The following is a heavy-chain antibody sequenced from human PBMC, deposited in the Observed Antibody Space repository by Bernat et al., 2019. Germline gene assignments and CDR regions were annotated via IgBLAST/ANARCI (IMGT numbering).Heavy chain of an antibody. V-gene: IGHV3-30-3*01. CDR1: GFTFSSYA. D-gene: IGHD2-15*01. Sequence: QVQLVESGGGVVQPGRSLRLSCAASGFTFSSYAMHWVRQAPGKGLEWVAVISYDGSNKYYADSVKGRFTISRDNSKNTLYLQMNSLRAEDTAVYYCAREGCSGGSCYLGYWGQGTLVTVSS. CDR2: ISYDGSNK. CDR3: AREGCSGGSCYLGY. J-gene: IGHJ4*02.